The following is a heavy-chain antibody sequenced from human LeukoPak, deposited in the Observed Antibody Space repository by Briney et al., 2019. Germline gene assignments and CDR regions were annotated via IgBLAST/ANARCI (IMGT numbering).Heavy chain of an antibody. Sequence: GGSLRLSCAASGFTFSSYGMHWVRQAPGKGLEWVSSISSSSSYIYYADSVKGRFTISRDNAKNSLYLQMNSLRAEDTAVYYCAELGITMIGGVWGQGTLVTVSS. D-gene: IGHD3-10*02. J-gene: IGHJ4*02. CDR2: ISSSSSYI. CDR3: AELGITMIGGV. V-gene: IGHV3-21*01. CDR1: GFTFSSYG.